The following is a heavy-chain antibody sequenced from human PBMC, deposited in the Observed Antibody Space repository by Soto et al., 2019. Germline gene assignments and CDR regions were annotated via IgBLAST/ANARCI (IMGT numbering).Heavy chain of an antibody. D-gene: IGHD2-15*01. V-gene: IGHV1-46*03. CDR2: INPSGGST. CDR1: GYTFTSYY. Sequence: ASVKVSCKASGYTFTSYYMHWVRQAPGQGLEWMGTINPSGGSTSYAQKFQGRVTMTRDTSTSTVYMELSCLRSEDTAVYYCAKSSGGSHDYWGQGTLVTVSS. J-gene: IGHJ4*02. CDR3: AKSSGGSHDY.